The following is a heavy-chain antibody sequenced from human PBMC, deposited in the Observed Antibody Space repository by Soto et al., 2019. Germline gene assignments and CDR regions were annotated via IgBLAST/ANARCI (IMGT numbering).Heavy chain of an antibody. Sequence: ASVKVSCKASGYAFASHDIHWVRQAPGQGLEWMGWISAYNGNTNYAQKLQGRVTMTTDTSTSTAYMELRSLRSDDTAVYYCAREGSRPYYYYGMDVWGQGTTVTVSS. D-gene: IGHD1-26*01. CDR3: AREGSRPYYYYGMDV. CDR1: GYAFASHD. V-gene: IGHV1-18*01. J-gene: IGHJ6*02. CDR2: ISAYNGNT.